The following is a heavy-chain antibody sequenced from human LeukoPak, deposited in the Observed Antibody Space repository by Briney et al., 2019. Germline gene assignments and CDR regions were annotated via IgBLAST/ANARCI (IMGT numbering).Heavy chain of an antibody. CDR1: GGSFSGYY. V-gene: IGHV4-34*01. D-gene: IGHD3-22*01. CDR2: INHSGST. CDR3: ARATITMMVGIPADAFDI. J-gene: IGHJ3*02. Sequence: SETLSLTCAVYGGSFSGYYWSWIRQPPGKGLEWIGEINHSGSTNYNPSLKSRVTISVDTSKNQFSLKLSSVTAADTAVYYCARATITMMVGIPADAFDIWGQGTMVTVSS.